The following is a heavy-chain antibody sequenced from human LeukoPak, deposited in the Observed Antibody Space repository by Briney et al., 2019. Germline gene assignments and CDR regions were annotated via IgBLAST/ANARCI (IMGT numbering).Heavy chain of an antibody. V-gene: IGHV3-21*01. CDR1: EFTFSSYS. Sequence: GGSLRLSCAASEFTFSSYSMNWVRQAPGKGLEWVSSISSSSSYIYYADSVKGRFTISRNNAKNSLYLQMNSLRAEDTAVYYCARNIAAAGTNYYYGMDVWGQGTTVTVSS. CDR3: ARNIAAAGTNYYYGMDV. CDR2: ISSSSSYI. D-gene: IGHD6-13*01. J-gene: IGHJ6*02.